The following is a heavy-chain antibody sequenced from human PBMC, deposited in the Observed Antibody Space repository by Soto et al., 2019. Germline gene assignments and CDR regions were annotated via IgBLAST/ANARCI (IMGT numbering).Heavy chain of an antibody. CDR3: ARGRYGDY. V-gene: IGHV1-18*01. D-gene: IGHD4-17*01. CDR1: GYIFTSYG. J-gene: IGHJ4*02. Sequence: QAHLVQSGPEVKKPGASVKVSCKGSGYIFTSYGIAWVRQAPGQGLELMGWISAHNGNTEHAQKFQGRVTVTRDTSTSTAYLELRSLRSDDTALYYCARGRYGDYWGQGALVTVSS. CDR2: ISAHNGNT.